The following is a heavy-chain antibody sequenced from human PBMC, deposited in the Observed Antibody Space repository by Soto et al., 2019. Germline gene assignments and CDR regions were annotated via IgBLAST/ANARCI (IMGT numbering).Heavy chain of an antibody. CDR3: ASLAVAGDFDY. V-gene: IGHV4-59*01. J-gene: IGHJ4*02. D-gene: IGHD6-19*01. CDR1: GGSISSYY. CDR2: IYYSGST. Sequence: PSETLSLTCTVSGGSISSYYWSWIRQPPGKGLEWIGYIYYSGSTNYNPSLKSRVTISVDTSKNQFSLKLSSVTAADTAVYYCASLAVAGDFDYWGQGTLVTVSS.